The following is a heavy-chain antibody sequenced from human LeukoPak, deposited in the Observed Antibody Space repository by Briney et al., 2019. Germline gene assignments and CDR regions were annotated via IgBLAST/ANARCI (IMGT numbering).Heavy chain of an antibody. CDR3: ARGGGLDV. V-gene: IGHV3-7*03. CDR1: GFTFSSYW. Sequence: GGSLRLSCAASGFTFSSYWMNWARQAPGKGLEWVASINHNGNVNYYVDSVKGRFTISRDNAKNSLYLQMSNLRTEDTAVYFCARGGGLDVWGQGATVTVSS. J-gene: IGHJ6*02. CDR2: INHNGNVN. D-gene: IGHD3-16*01.